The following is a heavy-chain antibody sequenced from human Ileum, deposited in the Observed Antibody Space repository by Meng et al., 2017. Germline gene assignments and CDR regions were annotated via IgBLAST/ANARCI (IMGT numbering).Heavy chain of an antibody. Sequence: QVLVVQAGAEKKTPGASMKVASNAAGYTITTNDSNWVRPAPGQGLEWMGWVSPSSGNTHYAQKFRGIVTMTRDISISTVYMELTSLKSDDTAVYYCARGVGDLGDYWGQGTLVTVSS. D-gene: IGHD3-16*01. CDR3: ARGVGDLGDY. CDR2: VSPSSGNT. CDR1: GYTITTND. V-gene: IGHV1-8*01. J-gene: IGHJ4*02.